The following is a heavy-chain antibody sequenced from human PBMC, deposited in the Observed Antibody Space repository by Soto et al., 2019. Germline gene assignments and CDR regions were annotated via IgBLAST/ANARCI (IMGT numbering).Heavy chain of an antibody. CDR3: ARGFYDIWTGYWDGMDV. CDR1: GGSFSGYY. J-gene: IGHJ6*02. V-gene: IGHV4-34*01. CDR2: INHSGST. D-gene: IGHD3-9*01. Sequence: SETLSLTCAVYGGSFSGYYWSWIRQPPGKGLEWIGEINHSGSTNYNPSLKSRVTISVDTSKNQFSLKLSSVTAADTAVYYCARGFYDIWTGYWDGMDVWGQGTTVTVSS.